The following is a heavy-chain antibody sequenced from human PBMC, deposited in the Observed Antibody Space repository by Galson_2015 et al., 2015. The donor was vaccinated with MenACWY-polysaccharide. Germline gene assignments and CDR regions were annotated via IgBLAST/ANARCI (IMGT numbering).Heavy chain of an antibody. CDR2: MNPNSGNT. CDR1: GYTFTSYD. J-gene: IGHJ4*02. CDR3: ARGRRDTAVPGTVAFLLDF. D-gene: IGHD6-19*01. Sequence: QSGAEVKKPGASVKVSCKASGYTFTSYDINWVRQATGQGLEWMGWMNPNSGNTGYAQKFQGRVTMTRDTSISTAYMELSSLRSEDTAVYYCARGRRDTAVPGTVAFLLDFWGQGTLVTVSS. V-gene: IGHV1-8*01.